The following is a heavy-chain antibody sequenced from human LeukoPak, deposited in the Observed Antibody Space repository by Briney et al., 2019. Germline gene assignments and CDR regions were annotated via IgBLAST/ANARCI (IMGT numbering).Heavy chain of an antibody. Sequence: SETLSLTCTFSGGSISSYYWSWIRQPPGKGLEWIGYIYYSGSTNYNPSLKSRVTISEDTSKNQFSLKLTSVTAADTAVYYCARVGSGGTSYYFDYWGQGALVTVSS. D-gene: IGHD1-26*01. J-gene: IGHJ4*02. CDR2: IYYSGST. CDR3: ARVGSGGTSYYFDY. CDR1: GGSISSYY. V-gene: IGHV4-59*13.